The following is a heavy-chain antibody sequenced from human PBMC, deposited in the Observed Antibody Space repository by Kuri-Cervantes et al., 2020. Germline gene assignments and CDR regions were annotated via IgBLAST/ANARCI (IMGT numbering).Heavy chain of an antibody. Sequence: SAKVSCNASAGTFSSYAIGWVRQAPGQGREWMGWINPIFGTANYSQKFQERVTITRDMSTSTAYMELSRLTSAATVVYYCAVDQRYNVNPTEDYYDYMDVWGKGTTVTVSS. CDR3: AVDQRYNVNPTEDYYDYMDV. V-gene: IGHV1-69*05. CDR2: INPIFGTA. D-gene: IGHD1-14*01. J-gene: IGHJ6*03. CDR1: AGTFSSYA.